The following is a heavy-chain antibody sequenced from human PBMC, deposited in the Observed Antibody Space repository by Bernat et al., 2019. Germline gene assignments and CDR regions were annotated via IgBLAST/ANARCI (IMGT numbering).Heavy chain of an antibody. V-gene: IGHV3-30*01. CDR2: TAHDGSNK. CDR3: ARDEYCRSTSCYPSLYYDYCIDV. CDR1: GFTFSSYA. Sequence: QVQLVESGGGVVQPGRSLRLSCAASGFTFSSYAMHWGRQAPGKGLVWAAVTAHDGSNKYNADSRKGGFSISRDNSKSTLYRQMKGLRAEDTAVYYCARDEYCRSTSCYPSLYYDYCIDVWGKGTTVTVSS. J-gene: IGHJ6*03. D-gene: IGHD2-2*01.